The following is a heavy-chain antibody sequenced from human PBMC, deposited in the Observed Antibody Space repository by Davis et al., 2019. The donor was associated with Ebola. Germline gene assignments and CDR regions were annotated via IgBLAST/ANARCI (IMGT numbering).Heavy chain of an antibody. CDR3: AKSESLGAFSLIDY. Sequence: GGSLRLSCAASGFTFSSYGMHWVRQAPGKGLEWVALISYDGSNKYYADSVKGRFTFSRDNSKNTLYLQMDSLRVEDTAVYYCAKSESLGAFSLIDYWGQGTLVTVSS. V-gene: IGHV3-30*18. J-gene: IGHJ4*02. CDR1: GFTFSSYG. CDR2: ISYDGSNK. D-gene: IGHD3-16*02.